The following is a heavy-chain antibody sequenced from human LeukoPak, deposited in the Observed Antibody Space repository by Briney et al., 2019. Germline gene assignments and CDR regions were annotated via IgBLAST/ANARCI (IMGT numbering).Heavy chain of an antibody. CDR1: GFTFSSYA. CDR3: ARDPVAAAGNNWFDP. D-gene: IGHD6-13*01. CDR2: ISYDGSDK. J-gene: IGHJ5*02. V-gene: IGHV3-30-3*01. Sequence: PGGSLRLSCAASGFTFSSYAVHWVRQAPGEGLEWVAFISYDGSDKHYADSVKGRFTISRDNSRNTMSLQMNSLRVEDTAVYYCARDPVAAAGNNWFDPWGQGTLVTVSS.